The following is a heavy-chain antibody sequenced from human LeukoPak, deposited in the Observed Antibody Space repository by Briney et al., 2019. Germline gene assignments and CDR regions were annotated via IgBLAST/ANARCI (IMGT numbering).Heavy chain of an antibody. CDR1: GGSIRSGSHY. D-gene: IGHD3-22*01. V-gene: IGHV4-39*02. CDR3: AKRDDSGGNLVDL. Sequence: SQTLSLTCTVSGGSIRSGSHYWAWIRQPPGKGLEWIGSIYYSGSTYYNPSLENRVTISIDTSKNHFSLKLSSLSAADTSVYYCAKRDDSGGNLVDLWGQGTLVTVS. J-gene: IGHJ4*02. CDR2: IYYSGST.